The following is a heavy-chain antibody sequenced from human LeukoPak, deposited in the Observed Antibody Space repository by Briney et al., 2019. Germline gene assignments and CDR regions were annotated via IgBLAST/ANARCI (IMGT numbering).Heavy chain of an antibody. D-gene: IGHD3-9*01. CDR3: AKDRGPRNDILTGRPRASMDFDY. CDR2: IRYDGSNK. CDR1: GFTFSSYG. J-gene: IGHJ4*02. V-gene: IGHV3-30*02. Sequence: GGSLRLSCAASGFTFSSYGIHWVRQAPGKGLEWVAFIRYDGSNKYYTDSVKGRFTISRDNSKNTLYLQMNSLRPEDTTVYYCAKDRGPRNDILTGRPRASMDFDYWGQGSLVTVSS.